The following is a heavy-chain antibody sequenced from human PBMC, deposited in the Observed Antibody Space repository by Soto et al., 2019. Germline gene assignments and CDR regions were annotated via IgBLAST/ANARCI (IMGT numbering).Heavy chain of an antibody. CDR2: IWYDGSNK. CDR3: ARDLGEYGGNSYYFDY. CDR1: GFTFSSYG. Sequence: QVQLVESGGGVVQPGRSLRLSCAASGFTFSSYGMHWVRQAPGKGLEWVAVIWYDGSNKYYADSVKGRFTISRDNSKNTLYMHMNSVRDEDTAVYYCARDLGEYGGNSYYFDYWGQGTLVTVSS. D-gene: IGHD2-21*02. V-gene: IGHV3-33*01. J-gene: IGHJ4*02.